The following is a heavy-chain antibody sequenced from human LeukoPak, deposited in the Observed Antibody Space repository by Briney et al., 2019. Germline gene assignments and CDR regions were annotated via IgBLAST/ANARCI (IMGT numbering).Heavy chain of an antibody. V-gene: IGHV4-59*01. CDR3: ARGHKSSSWYLGDLFDY. CDR1: GGSISSYY. CDR2: IYYSGST. Sequence: SETLSLTCTVSGGSISSYYWIWIRQPPGKGLEWIGYIYYSGSTNYNPSLKSRVTISVDTSKNQFSLKLSSVTAADTAVYYCARGHKSSSWYLGDLFDYWGQGTLVTVSS. D-gene: IGHD6-13*01. J-gene: IGHJ4*02.